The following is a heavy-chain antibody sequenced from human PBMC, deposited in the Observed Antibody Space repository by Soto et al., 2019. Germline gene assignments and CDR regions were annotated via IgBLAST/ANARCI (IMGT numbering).Heavy chain of an antibody. Sequence: SETLSLTCTVSCGPISRYYWSWIRQPPGTRLEWLRYINYSGSTNYNPSLKRGVTISVDTSKNQCSLKLSSVTAADTAMYHCARNMTSLASTVTYGAFDIWGQGTMVTVSS. CDR1: CGPISRYY. CDR3: ARNMTSLASTVTYGAFDI. D-gene: IGHD3-16*01. V-gene: IGHV4-59*01. J-gene: IGHJ3*02. CDR2: INYSGST.